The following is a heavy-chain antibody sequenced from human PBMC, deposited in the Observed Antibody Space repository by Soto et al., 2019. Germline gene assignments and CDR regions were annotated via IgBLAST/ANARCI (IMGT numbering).Heavy chain of an antibody. D-gene: IGHD2-2*01. CDR1: PDSLNGHY. V-gene: IGHV4-59*11. CDR3: ARGAGIVLVPDAIFDS. Sequence: QVQLQESGPGLVKPSETLSLTCTVSPDSLNGHYWSWLRQTPGKELEWIGYIFYTGKTNYNSSLKSRVTMTLDTFGNQFSLQLPSVTSADTAIYYCARGAGIVLVPDAIFDSWGQGTLVTVSS. CDR2: IFYTGKT. J-gene: IGHJ4*02.